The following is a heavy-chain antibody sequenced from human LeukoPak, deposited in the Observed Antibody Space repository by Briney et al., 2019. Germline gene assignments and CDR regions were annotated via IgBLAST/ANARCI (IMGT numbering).Heavy chain of an antibody. J-gene: IGHJ6*02. CDR2: ITGRGAST. V-gene: IGHV3-23*01. D-gene: IGHD6-19*01. Sequence: GGSLRLSCAASGFTFSSYAMSWVRQAPGKGLEWVSAITGRGASTYYADSVKGRFTISRDNSKNTLYLQMNSLRAEDTAVYYCARKESIAVAGTNYYYGMDVWGQGTTVTVYS. CDR3: ARKESIAVAGTNYYYGMDV. CDR1: GFTFSSYA.